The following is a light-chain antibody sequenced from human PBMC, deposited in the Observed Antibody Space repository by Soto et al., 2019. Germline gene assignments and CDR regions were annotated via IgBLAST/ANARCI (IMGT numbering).Light chain of an antibody. Sequence: EIVLTQSPGTLSLSPGERATLSCRASQSVSSSYLAWYQQKPGQAPRLLIYGASSRATGIPDRFSGSGSGTDFTLTISRLEPEDFAVYYCQQYGSSLWWTFGQGTKVDI. CDR1: QSVSSSY. V-gene: IGKV3-20*01. J-gene: IGKJ1*01. CDR3: QQYGSSLWWT. CDR2: GAS.